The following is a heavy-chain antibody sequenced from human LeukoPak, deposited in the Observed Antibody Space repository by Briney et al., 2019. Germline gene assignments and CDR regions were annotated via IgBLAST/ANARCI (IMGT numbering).Heavy chain of an antibody. CDR3: ARDGWHAFDI. CDR1: GGSISSSSYY. Sequence: SETLSLTCTVSGGSISSSSYYWGWIRQPPGKGLEWIGSMYYSGNTYYNPSLKSRVTVSVDTSKNQFSLKVNSVTAADTAVYYCARDGWHAFDIWGQGTMVTVSS. D-gene: IGHD6-19*01. J-gene: IGHJ3*02. V-gene: IGHV4-39*07. CDR2: MYYSGNT.